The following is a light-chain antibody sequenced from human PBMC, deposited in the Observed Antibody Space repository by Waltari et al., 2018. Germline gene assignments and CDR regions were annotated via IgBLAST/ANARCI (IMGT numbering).Light chain of an antibody. CDR1: QSVNIY. CDR2: GAS. J-gene: IGKJ3*01. Sequence: DIVLTQSPGTLSLSPGERATLSCRASQSVNIYLAWFQHTPGPAPRLLIHGASSRAAGMPDRISGSGSGTDFTLTIGGLEPQEFAVYYCQQYSSSPLTFGPGTKVDIK. V-gene: IGKV3-20*01. CDR3: QQYSSSPLT.